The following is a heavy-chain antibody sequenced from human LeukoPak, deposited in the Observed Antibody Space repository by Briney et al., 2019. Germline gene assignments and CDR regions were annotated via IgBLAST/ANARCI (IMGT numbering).Heavy chain of an antibody. CDR1: GFTFSSYW. CDR2: IKQDGSDK. D-gene: IGHD2-8*01. Sequence: PGGSLRLSCAASGFTFSSYWMSWVRQALGKGLEWVANIKQDGSDKYYVDSVKSRFTISRDNAKNSLYLQMNSLRAEDTAVYYCARDSAVSSFDYWGQGTLVTVSS. J-gene: IGHJ4*02. CDR3: ARDSAVSSFDY. V-gene: IGHV3-7*01.